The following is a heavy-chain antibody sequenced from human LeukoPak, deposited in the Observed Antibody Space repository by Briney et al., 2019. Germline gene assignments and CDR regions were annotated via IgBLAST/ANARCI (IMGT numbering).Heavy chain of an antibody. J-gene: IGHJ4*02. V-gene: IGHV3-21*01. CDR2: IDRTGSYI. CDR3: ARDSYSGSYRLFDY. D-gene: IGHD1-26*01. Sequence: PGGSLRLSCAASGFTFSTYSMNRVRQAPGKGLEWVSSIDRTGSYIYYADSVKGRLTISRDNSKNTLYLQMNSLRAEDTAVYYCARDSYSGSYRLFDYWGQGTLVTVSS. CDR1: GFTFSTYS.